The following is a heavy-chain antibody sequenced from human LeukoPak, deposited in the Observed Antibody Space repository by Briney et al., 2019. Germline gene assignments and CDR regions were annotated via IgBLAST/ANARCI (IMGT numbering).Heavy chain of an antibody. J-gene: IGHJ3*02. CDR1: GFTFSSYG. Sequence: GGSLRLSCAASGFTFSSYGMHWVRQAPGKGLEWVAFIRYDGSNKYYADSVKGRFTISRDNSKNTLYLQMNSLRAEDTAVYYCARGFGVVTYDAFDIWGQGTMVTVSS. D-gene: IGHD3-3*01. CDR2: IRYDGSNK. CDR3: ARGFGVVTYDAFDI. V-gene: IGHV3-30*02.